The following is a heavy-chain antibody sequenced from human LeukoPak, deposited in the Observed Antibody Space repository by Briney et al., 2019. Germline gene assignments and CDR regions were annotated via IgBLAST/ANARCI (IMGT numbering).Heavy chain of an antibody. V-gene: IGHV4-4*09. Sequence: SETLSPTCTVSGGPIRSYYWSWIRQPPGKGLEWIGRIFTDGSTDYNPSLKSRVTVSVDTSKNQVSLKVTSVTAADTAVYYCASGGSDGYNPFDYWGQGNLVTVSS. CDR2: IFTDGST. CDR3: ASGGSDGYNPFDY. J-gene: IGHJ4*02. CDR1: GGPIRSYY. D-gene: IGHD5-24*01.